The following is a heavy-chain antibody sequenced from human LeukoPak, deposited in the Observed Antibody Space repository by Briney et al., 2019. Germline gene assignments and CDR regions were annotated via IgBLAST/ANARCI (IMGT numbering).Heavy chain of an antibody. V-gene: IGHV3-21*01. J-gene: IGHJ6*03. Sequence: GGSLRLSCAAAGFTFSSYSMNWVRQAPGKGLEWVSSISSSSRYIYYADSVKGRFTISRDNAKDSLYLQMNSLRAEDTAVYYCARDGRYSYGYHYYYYYMDVWGKGTTVTVSS. CDR3: ARDGRYSYGYHYYYYYMDV. D-gene: IGHD5-18*01. CDR2: ISSSSRYI. CDR1: GFTFSSYS.